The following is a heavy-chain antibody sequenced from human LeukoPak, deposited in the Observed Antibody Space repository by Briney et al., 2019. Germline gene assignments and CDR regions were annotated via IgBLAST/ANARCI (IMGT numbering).Heavy chain of an antibody. D-gene: IGHD2/OR15-2a*01. Sequence: GGSLRLSCAASGFTFTSCAMSWVRQVPGKGLEWVSSISSSGSNTYYADSVRGRLTISGDNSKNTVYLQMNSLRAEDTAVYYCAKRFSYLDYWGQGTLVTVSS. J-gene: IGHJ4*02. CDR2: ISSSGSNT. CDR1: GFTFTSCA. V-gene: IGHV3-23*01. CDR3: AKRFSYLDY.